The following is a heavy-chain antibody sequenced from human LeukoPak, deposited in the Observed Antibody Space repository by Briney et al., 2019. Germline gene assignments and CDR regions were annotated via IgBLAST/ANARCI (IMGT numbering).Heavy chain of an antibody. Sequence: ASVKVSCTVSGYTLTELSMHWVRQAPGKGLEWMGGFDPEDGETIYAQRFQGRVTMTEDTSTDTVYMELSSLRSEDTAVYYCARVSGIAVAGSNWFDPWGQGTLVTVSS. D-gene: IGHD6-19*01. J-gene: IGHJ5*02. V-gene: IGHV1-24*01. CDR1: GYTLTELS. CDR3: ARVSGIAVAGSNWFDP. CDR2: FDPEDGET.